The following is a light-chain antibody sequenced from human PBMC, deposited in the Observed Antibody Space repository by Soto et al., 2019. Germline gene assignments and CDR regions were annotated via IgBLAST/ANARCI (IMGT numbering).Light chain of an antibody. Sequence: IVLTQSAGTLSLCPGERATLSCRASQSVSSNYLAWYQQNPGQAPRVLIYVASSRATGIPDRFSGSGSGTDFTLTISRLEPEDFAVYYCQQYGSSPITFGQGTRLEIK. J-gene: IGKJ5*01. CDR1: QSVSSNY. CDR3: QQYGSSPIT. V-gene: IGKV3-20*01. CDR2: VAS.